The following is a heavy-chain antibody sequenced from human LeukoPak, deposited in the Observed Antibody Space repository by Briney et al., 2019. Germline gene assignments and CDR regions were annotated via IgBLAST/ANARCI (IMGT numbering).Heavy chain of an antibody. J-gene: IGHJ4*02. CDR2: IKQDGSTK. D-gene: IGHD1-26*01. CDR1: GFTFANSW. CDR3: TRDTIGSLDY. V-gene: IGHV3-7*01. Sequence: GGSLRLSCAASGFTFANSWMAWVRHAPGKGLEWVANIKQDGSTKHYADSLKGRFTISRDNPKNSLCLQMNNLRADDTAIYYCTRDTIGSLDYWGQGILVTVAS.